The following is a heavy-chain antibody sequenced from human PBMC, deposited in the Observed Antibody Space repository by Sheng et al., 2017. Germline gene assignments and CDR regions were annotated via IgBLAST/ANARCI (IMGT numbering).Heavy chain of an antibody. Sequence: QVQLQESGPGLVKAFRRPCPLTCTVSGGSISSYYWSWIRQPAGKGLEWIGRIYTSGSTNYNPSLQESSTMSVDTSKNQFSLKLSSVTAADTAVYYCARGGIAAAGMIYYYYYYMDVWGKGTTVTVSS. CDR2: IYTSGST. V-gene: IGHV4-4*07. CDR3: ARGGIAAAGMIYYYYYYMDV. CDR1: GGSISSYY. D-gene: IGHD6-13*01. J-gene: IGHJ6*03.